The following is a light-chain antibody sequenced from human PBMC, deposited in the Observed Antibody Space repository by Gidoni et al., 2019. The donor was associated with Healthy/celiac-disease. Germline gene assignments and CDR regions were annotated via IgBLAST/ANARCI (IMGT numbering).Light chain of an antibody. CDR2: GAS. V-gene: IGKV3-20*01. CDR3: QQYGSSPSIT. Sequence: EIVLTQSPGTLSLSPGERATLSCRASQSVSSSYLAWYQQKPGQAPRLRIYGASSRATGIPDRFSGSGSGTDFTLTISRLEPEDFAVYYCQQYGSSPSITFXXXTRLEIK. CDR1: QSVSSSY. J-gene: IGKJ5*01.